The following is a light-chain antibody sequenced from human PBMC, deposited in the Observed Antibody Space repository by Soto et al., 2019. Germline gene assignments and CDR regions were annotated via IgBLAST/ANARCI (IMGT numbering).Light chain of an antibody. J-gene: IGKJ1*01. CDR1: ERISYN. CDR2: GAS. CDR3: QQYSDWWT. Sequence: ELVMTQSPATLSVSPGAGATLPCRASERISYNLAWYQQKPGQAPRLLIYGASTRATGIPARFSGSGSGTEFTLTISSLQSEDFAVYYCQQYSDWWTFGQGTKVDIK. V-gene: IGKV3-15*01.